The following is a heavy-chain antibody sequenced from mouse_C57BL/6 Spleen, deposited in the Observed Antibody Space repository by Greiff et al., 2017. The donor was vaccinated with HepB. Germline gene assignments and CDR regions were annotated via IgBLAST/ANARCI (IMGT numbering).Heavy chain of an antibody. CDR3: AMGDYGSSLDY. Sequence: QVQLQQPGAELVKPGASVKLSCKASGYAFTSYWMQWVKQRPGQGLEWIGEIDPSDSYTNYNQKFKGKATLTVDTSSSTAYMQLSSLTSEDSAVYYCAMGDYGSSLDYWGQGTTLTVSS. CDR1: GYAFTSYW. J-gene: IGHJ2*01. D-gene: IGHD1-1*01. CDR2: IDPSDSYT. V-gene: IGHV1-50*01.